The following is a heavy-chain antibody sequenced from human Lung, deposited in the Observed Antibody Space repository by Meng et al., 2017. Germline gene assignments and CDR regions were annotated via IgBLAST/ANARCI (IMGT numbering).Heavy chain of an antibody. V-gene: IGHV1-3*04. CDR3: ASHPRELPS. CDR1: GYTFPSYP. D-gene: IGHD1-26*01. J-gene: IGHJ4*02. CDR2: INTGNGAA. Sequence: QVQLLQAGEEGKKPGASVKVSCKASGYTFPSYPIYWVRQAPGQRPEWMGWINTGNGAAKYSQKFQVRVTMTRDTSASTAYMELSSLTSEDTATYYCASHPRELPSWGQGTLVTVSS.